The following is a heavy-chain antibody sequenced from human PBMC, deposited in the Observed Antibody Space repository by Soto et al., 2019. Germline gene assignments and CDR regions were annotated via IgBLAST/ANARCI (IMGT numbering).Heavy chain of an antibody. J-gene: IGHJ3*02. CDR3: VRDVNHAFDI. CDR1: GYSFTISG. Sequence: VQMVQSGAEVKKPGASVKVSCKASGYSFTISGISWVRQAPGQGLEWMGWISTKSHNTNYPQKLQGRVTMTTDTSTRTAYMELRSLRFDDTAVYYCVRDVNHAFDIWGQGTRVTVS. V-gene: IGHV1-18*01. CDR2: ISTKSHNT.